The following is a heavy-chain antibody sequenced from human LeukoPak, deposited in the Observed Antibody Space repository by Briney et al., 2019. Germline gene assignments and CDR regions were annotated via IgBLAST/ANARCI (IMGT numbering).Heavy chain of an antibody. V-gene: IGHV1-2*02. CDR1: GYTFTGYY. J-gene: IGHJ3*02. CDR3: ARADSGSYSEDAFDI. D-gene: IGHD1-26*01. Sequence: ASVKVSCKASGYTFTGYYMHWVRQAPGQGLEWMGWINPNSGGTNYAQKFQGRVTMTRDTSISTAYMELSRLRSDDTAVYYCARADSGSYSEDAFDIWGQGTMVTVSP. CDR2: INPNSGGT.